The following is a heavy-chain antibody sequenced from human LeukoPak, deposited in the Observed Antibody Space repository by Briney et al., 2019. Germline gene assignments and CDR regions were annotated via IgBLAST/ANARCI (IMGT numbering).Heavy chain of an antibody. CDR3: ARAESRIAARRGVSGY. Sequence: ASVKVSCKASGYTFTGYYMHWVRQAPGQGLEWMGWINPNSGGTNYARKFQGRVTMTRDTSISTAYMELSRLRSDDTAVYYCARAESRIAARRGVSGYWGQGTLVTVSS. CDR1: GYTFTGYY. D-gene: IGHD6-6*01. V-gene: IGHV1-2*02. CDR2: INPNSGGT. J-gene: IGHJ4*02.